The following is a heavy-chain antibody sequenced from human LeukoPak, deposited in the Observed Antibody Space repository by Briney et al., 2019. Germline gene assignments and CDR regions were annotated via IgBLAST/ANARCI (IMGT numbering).Heavy chain of an antibody. Sequence: SETLSLTCTVSGGSISSYYWSWIRQPPGKGLEWIGYIYYSGSTNYNPSLKSRVTISVDASKNQFSLKLSSVTAADTAVYYCARAPRQALLNSAYYFDYWGQGTLVTVSS. CDR3: ARAPRQALLNSAYYFDY. V-gene: IGHV4-59*01. CDR2: IYYSGST. CDR1: GGSISSYY. D-gene: IGHD2-15*01. J-gene: IGHJ4*02.